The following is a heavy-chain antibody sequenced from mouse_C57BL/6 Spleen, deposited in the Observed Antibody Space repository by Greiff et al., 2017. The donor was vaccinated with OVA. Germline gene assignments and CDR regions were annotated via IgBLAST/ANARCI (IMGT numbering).Heavy chain of an antibody. Sequence: QVQLQQPGAELVKPGASVKLSCKASGYTFTSYWMQWVKQRPGQGLEWIGEIDPSDSYTNYNQKFKGKATLTVDPSSSTAYLQLSSLTSEDSAVYYCARRYYYAMDYWGQGTSVTVSS. CDR3: ARRYYYAMDY. V-gene: IGHV1-50*01. CDR1: GYTFTSYW. J-gene: IGHJ4*01. CDR2: IDPSDSYT.